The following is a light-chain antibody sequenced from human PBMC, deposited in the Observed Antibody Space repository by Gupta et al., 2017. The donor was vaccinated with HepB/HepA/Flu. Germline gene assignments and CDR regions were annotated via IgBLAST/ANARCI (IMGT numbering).Light chain of an antibody. V-gene: IGLV2-23*02. Sequence: QSALNQPAYVSASPGQSITISCTGTSSDIGTYNRYSWYQQHPGKAPNLMIYDVSKRAVGVYNCFSGSKSANTASLTILQPQAEDEADYYCGAYAVSYIYLFATGTKVTVL. J-gene: IGLJ1*01. CDR3: GAYAVSYIYL. CDR1: SSDIGTYNR. CDR2: DVS.